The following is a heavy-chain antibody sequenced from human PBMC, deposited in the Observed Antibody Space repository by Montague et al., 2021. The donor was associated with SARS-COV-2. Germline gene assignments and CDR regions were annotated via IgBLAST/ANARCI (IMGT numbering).Heavy chain of an antibody. J-gene: IGHJ2*01. CDR1: GGSFSGYY. Sequence: SETLSLTCAVYGGSFSGYYWSWIRQPPGKGLEWMGEMNPSGSTSYNPSLKSRITISIDTSKNQFSLKLSSVTAADTAVYYCARGSGWYKYWYFDLWGRGTLVTVSS. CDR2: MNPSGST. V-gene: IGHV4-34*01. CDR3: ARGSGWYKYWYFDL. D-gene: IGHD6-19*01.